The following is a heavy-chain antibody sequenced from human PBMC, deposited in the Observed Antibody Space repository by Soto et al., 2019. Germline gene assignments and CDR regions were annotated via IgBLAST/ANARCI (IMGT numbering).Heavy chain of an antibody. CDR3: ARQSGGYYYYGMDV. D-gene: IGHD1-26*01. V-gene: IGHV4-59*08. CDR2: IYYSGTT. J-gene: IGHJ6*02. Sequence: SETHSLTSTVSGGSSRDYYWSWIRQPPGKGLEWIGYIYYSGTTNYSPSLKSRVTISVDTSKNQFSLKLSSVTAADSAIYYCARQSGGYYYYGMDVWGQGTTVTVSS. CDR1: GGSSRDYY.